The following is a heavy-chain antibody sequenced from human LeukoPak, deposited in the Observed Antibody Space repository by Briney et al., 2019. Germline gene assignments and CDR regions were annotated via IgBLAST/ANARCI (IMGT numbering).Heavy chain of an antibody. J-gene: IGHJ4*02. CDR1: GFTFSSYG. CDR3: AKDLAYYDSSGYSTAIDY. Sequence: GGSLRLSCAASGFTFSSYGMHWVRQAPGKGLEWVAFIRYDGSNKYYADSVKGRFTISRDNSKNTLYLQMNSLRAEDTAVYYCAKDLAYYDSSGYSTAIDYWGQGTLVTVSS. CDR2: IRYDGSNK. D-gene: IGHD3-22*01. V-gene: IGHV3-30*02.